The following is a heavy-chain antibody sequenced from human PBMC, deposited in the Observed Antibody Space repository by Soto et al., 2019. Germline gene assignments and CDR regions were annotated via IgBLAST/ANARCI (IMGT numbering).Heavy chain of an antibody. CDR2: DPWVAGTT. CDR1: GSTSGDYT. CDR3: AKDIHPITVAAPAFTV. J-gene: IGHJ3*01. V-gene: IGHV3-43*01. D-gene: IGHD6-19*01. Sequence: GSLRLSWAASGSTSGDYTMHWVRHAPGCALDSVSLDPWVAGTTHYALSLKVRSTTSTDNSKISLYLQMNRLRTDDTALYYCAKDIHPITVAAPAFTVCAHVTMVTASS.